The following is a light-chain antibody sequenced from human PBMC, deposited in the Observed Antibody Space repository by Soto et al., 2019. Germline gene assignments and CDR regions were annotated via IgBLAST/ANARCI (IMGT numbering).Light chain of an antibody. J-gene: IGKJ5*01. CDR1: QSISNS. CDR3: QQRSNCPQEIT. Sequence: DIFLTQSPATLSLSPGERATLSCRASQSISNSLAWYQQKPGQAPRLIINDAFNRATGIPARFSGSGSGTDFTLTISSLETEDYAVYCCQQRSNCPQEITFGQGTRLEIK. V-gene: IGKV3-11*01. CDR2: DAF.